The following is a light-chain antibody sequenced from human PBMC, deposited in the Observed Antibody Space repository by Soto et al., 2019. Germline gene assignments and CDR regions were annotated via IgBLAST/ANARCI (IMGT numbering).Light chain of an antibody. Sequence: QSALTQPASVSGSPGQSITISCTATTSDVGAFDSVSWYQQHPGTAPRVIIYEVSNRPSGVSYRFSGSKSANTASLTISGLQADDEADYYCSSYTTSNTWLFGGGTKLTVL. CDR3: SSYTTSNTWL. CDR1: TSDVGAFDS. CDR2: EVS. V-gene: IGLV2-14*01. J-gene: IGLJ3*02.